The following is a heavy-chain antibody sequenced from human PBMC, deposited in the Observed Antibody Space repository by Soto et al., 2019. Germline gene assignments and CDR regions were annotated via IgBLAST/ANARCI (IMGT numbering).Heavy chain of an antibody. CDR2: FDPEDGET. V-gene: IGHV1-24*01. CDR1: GYTLTELS. D-gene: IGHD2-15*01. CDR3: ATGYCSGGSCYPETNWFDP. Sequence: ASVKVSCKVSGYTLTELSMHWVRQAPGKGLEWVGGFDPEDGETIYAQKFQGRVTMTEDTSTDTAYMELSSLRSEDTAVYYCATGYCSGGSCYPETNWFDPWGQGTLVTVSS. J-gene: IGHJ5*02.